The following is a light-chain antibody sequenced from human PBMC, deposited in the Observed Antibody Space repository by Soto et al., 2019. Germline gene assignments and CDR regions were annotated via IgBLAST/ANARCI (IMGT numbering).Light chain of an antibody. CDR3: MQATQYRPYT. Sequence: DMVLTQTPLSSPVTLGRPASISCRSSQSLVHSDGNTYLSWFHQRPGQPPRLLIDKVSNRFTGVPDRSSGSGAGTDFTLKINRVEAEDVGIYFCMQATQYRPYTFGQGTKLEIK. CDR2: KVS. V-gene: IGKV2-24*01. CDR1: QSLVHSDGNTY. J-gene: IGKJ2*01.